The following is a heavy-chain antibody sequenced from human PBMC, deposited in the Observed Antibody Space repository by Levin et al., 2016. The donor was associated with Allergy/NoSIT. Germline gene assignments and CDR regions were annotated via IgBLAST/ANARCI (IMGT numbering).Heavy chain of an antibody. CDR3: ARGDIVVVPAAMGWCY. CDR2: ISSSSSYI. D-gene: IGHD2-2*01. J-gene: IGHJ4*02. Sequence: GGSLRLSCAASGFTFSSYSMNWVRQAPGKGLEWVSSISSSSSYIYYADSVKGRFTISRDNAKNSLYLQMNSLRAEDTAVYYCARGDIVVVPAAMGWCYWGQGTLVTVSS. V-gene: IGHV3-21*01. CDR1: GFTFSSYS.